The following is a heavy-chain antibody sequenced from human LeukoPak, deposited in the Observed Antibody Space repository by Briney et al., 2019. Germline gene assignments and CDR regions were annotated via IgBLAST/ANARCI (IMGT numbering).Heavy chain of an antibody. Sequence: GASVKVSCKASGGTFSSYAISWVRQAPGQGLEWMGGIIPIFGTANYAQKFQGRVTITADKSTSTAYMELSSLRSEDTAVYYCARDQGYYGSGTSYYYGMDVWGKGTTVTVSS. CDR3: ARDQGYYGSGTSYYYGMDV. D-gene: IGHD3-10*01. CDR2: IIPIFGTA. CDR1: GGTFSSYA. J-gene: IGHJ6*04. V-gene: IGHV1-69*06.